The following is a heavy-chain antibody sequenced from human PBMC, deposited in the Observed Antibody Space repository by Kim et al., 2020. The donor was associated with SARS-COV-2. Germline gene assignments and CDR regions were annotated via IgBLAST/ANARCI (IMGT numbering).Heavy chain of an antibody. CDR2: IDPSDSYT. CDR3: ATIGYCSSTSCYSGDPQMGEADY. CDR1: GYSFTSYW. D-gene: IGHD2-2*01. Sequence: GESLKISCKGSGYSFTSYWISWVRQMPGKGLEWMGRIDPSDSYTNYSPSFQGHVTISADKSISTAYLQWSSLKASDTAMYYCATIGYCSSTSCYSGDPQMGEADYWGQGTLVTVSS. V-gene: IGHV5-10-1*01. J-gene: IGHJ4*02.